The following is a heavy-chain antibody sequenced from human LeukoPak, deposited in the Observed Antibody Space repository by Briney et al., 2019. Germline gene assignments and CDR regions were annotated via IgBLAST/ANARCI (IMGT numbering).Heavy chain of an antibody. CDR1: GFTFDDYA. CDR2: ISWNSGSI. V-gene: IGHV3-9*01. J-gene: IGHJ4*02. D-gene: IGHD3-10*01. Sequence: PGGSLRLSCAASGFTFDDYAMHWVRQAPGKGLEWVSGISWNSGSIGYGDSVKGRFTISRDNAKNSLYLQMNSLRAEDTALYYCAKGDPMVRGVDYWGQRTLVTVSS. CDR3: AKGDPMVRGVDY.